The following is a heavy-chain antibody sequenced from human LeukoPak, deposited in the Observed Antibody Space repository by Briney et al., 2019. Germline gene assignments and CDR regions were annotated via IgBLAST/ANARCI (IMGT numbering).Heavy chain of an antibody. CDR2: ISYSGST. CDR1: GGSISSYY. D-gene: IGHD1-7*01. Sequence: PSETLSLTCTVSGGSISSYYWSWIRRPPGKGLEWIGYISYSGSTNYNPSLKSRVTISLDTSKNQFSLKLSSVTAADTAVYYCARGRNYHYFDYWGQGTLVTVSS. V-gene: IGHV4-59*01. J-gene: IGHJ4*02. CDR3: ARGRNYHYFDY.